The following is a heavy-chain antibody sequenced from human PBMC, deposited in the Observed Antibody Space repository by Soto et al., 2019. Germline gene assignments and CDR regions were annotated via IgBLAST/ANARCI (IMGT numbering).Heavy chain of an antibody. CDR2: LIPIFGTA. CDR3: AGPDTSSGDYNTLVY. D-gene: IGHD3-22*01. CDR1: VGTFISYA. Sequence: QVQLVQSGAEVTKPGPSVKVACKASVGTFISYAISWLLQAPGQARAWMGGLIPIFGTANYAQKFQGRDTMTGDKPTSTAYMERSRRRAEDTDVYCCAGPDTSSGDYNTLVYWGQGTLVTVSS. J-gene: IGHJ4*02. V-gene: IGHV1-69*06.